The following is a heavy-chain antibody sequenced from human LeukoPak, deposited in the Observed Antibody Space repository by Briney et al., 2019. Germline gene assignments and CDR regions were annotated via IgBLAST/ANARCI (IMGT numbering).Heavy chain of an antibody. D-gene: IGHD3-22*01. CDR1: GFTFSSYA. J-gene: IGHJ4*02. V-gene: IGHV3-23*01. CDR2: ISGSGGST. CDR3: AKTYYYDSSGYFDY. Sequence: PGGSLRLSCAASGFTFSSYAMSWVRQAPGKGLEWVSAISGSGGSTYYADSVKGRFTISRDNPKNTLYLQMNSLRAEDTAVYYYAKTYYYDSSGYFDYWGQGTLVTVSS.